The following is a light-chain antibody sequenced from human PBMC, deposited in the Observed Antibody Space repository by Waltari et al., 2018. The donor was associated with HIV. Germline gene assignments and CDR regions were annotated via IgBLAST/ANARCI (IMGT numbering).Light chain of an antibody. V-gene: IGLV3-10*01. CDR2: EDN. CDR3: YSTDTNGHPL. CDR1: ALPTKY. J-gene: IGLJ2*01. Sequence: SYELTQPPSVSVSPAPTARITCSGEALPTKYSYWYQQKSGQAPVLLIYEDNKRPSGIPERFSGSSSGTMATLTFSGAQVEDEADYYCYSTDTNGHPLFGGGTKLTVL.